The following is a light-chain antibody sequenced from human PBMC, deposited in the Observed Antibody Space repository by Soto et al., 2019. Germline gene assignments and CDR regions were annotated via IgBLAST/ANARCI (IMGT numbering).Light chain of an antibody. J-gene: IGLJ2*01. CDR3: AAWDDSLSGVV. CDR1: NSNIGNNF. Sequence: QAVVTQPPSTSGTPGQRVTISCSGSNSNIGNNFVFWYQHLPGTAPKLLIYSHNQRPSGVPDRFSGSTSGTSASLAISGLRSEDEADYYCAAWDDSLSGVVFGGGTKVTVL. CDR2: SHN. V-gene: IGLV1-47*02.